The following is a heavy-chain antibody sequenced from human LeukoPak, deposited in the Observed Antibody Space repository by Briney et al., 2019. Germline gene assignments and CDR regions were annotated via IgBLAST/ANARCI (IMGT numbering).Heavy chain of an antibody. Sequence: SETLSLTCTVSGGSISNSNYYWGWVRQPLGKGLEWIGTIYYSGNTYYNPSLKSRVTISVDTSKNQFSLRLSSVTAADTAVYFCIRHEEEDGYNAKPFDFWGQGTLVTVSS. CDR1: GGSISNSNYY. CDR2: IYYSGNT. D-gene: IGHD5-24*01. CDR3: IRHEEEDGYNAKPFDF. J-gene: IGHJ4*02. V-gene: IGHV4-39*01.